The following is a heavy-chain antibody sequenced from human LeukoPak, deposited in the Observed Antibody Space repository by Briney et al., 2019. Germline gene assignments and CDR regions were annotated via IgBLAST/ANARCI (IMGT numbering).Heavy chain of an antibody. CDR3: GRGAAMVYYYYMDV. CDR1: GGTFSSYA. Sequence: GASVKVSCKASGGTFSSYAISWVRQAPGQGREWMGGIIPIFGTANYAQKFQGRVTITTDESTSTAYMELSSLRSEDTAVYSCGRGAAMVYYYYMDVWGKGTTVTVSS. V-gene: IGHV1-69*05. CDR2: IIPIFGTA. J-gene: IGHJ6*03. D-gene: IGHD2-2*01.